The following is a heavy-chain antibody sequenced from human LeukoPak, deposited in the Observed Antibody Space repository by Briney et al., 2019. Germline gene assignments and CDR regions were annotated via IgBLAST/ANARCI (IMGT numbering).Heavy chain of an antibody. CDR3: ARECRNYDSSVYFGFDY. Sequence: PGGSLRLSCAASGFTVSSNCMSWVRQAPGKGLEWVSVIYSGSNTYYADSVKGRFTISRDNSKNTLYLRMNSLRAEDTAVYYCARECRNYDSSVYFGFDYWGQGTLVTVSS. CDR2: IYSGSNT. CDR1: GFTVSSNC. V-gene: IGHV3-53*01. D-gene: IGHD3-22*01. J-gene: IGHJ4*02.